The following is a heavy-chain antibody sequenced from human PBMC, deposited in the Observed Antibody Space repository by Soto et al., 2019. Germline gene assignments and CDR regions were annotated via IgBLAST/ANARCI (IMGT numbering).Heavy chain of an antibody. CDR1: GGSISSYY. Sequence: ASETLSLTCTVSGGSISSYYWSWIRQPPGKGLEWIGTIYYSGITYYNPSLKSRVTISVDTSKNQFSLKLTSVTAADTAVYYCARHGSNWGQGTLVTVSS. V-gene: IGHV4-59*04. CDR3: ARHGSN. J-gene: IGHJ4*02. CDR2: IYYSGIT.